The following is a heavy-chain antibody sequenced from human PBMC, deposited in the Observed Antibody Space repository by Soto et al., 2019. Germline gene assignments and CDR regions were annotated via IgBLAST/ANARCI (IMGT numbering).Heavy chain of an antibody. D-gene: IGHD2-21*01. Sequence: QVQLVESGGGVVQPGRSPRLACAASGFTFSIYTFHWVRQAPGKGLEWVAVISFDGSNKYYGDSVKGRFTISRDNSKNTLYLQMNSLRVEDTAVYYCARDYSTTAPFDYWGQGTLVSVSS. CDR2: ISFDGSNK. J-gene: IGHJ4*02. CDR3: ARDYSTTAPFDY. V-gene: IGHV3-30-3*01. CDR1: GFTFSIYT.